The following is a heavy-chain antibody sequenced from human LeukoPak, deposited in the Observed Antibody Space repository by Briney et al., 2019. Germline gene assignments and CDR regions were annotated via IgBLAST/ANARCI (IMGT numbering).Heavy chain of an antibody. CDR1: GGSISSSSYY. D-gene: IGHD3-3*01. V-gene: IGHV4-39*07. CDR2: INHSGST. Sequence: SETLSLTCTVSGGSISSSSYYWSWIRQPPGKGLEWIGEINHSGSTNYNPSLKSRATISVDTSKDQFSLKLSSVTAADTAVYYCARGLARDDLWSGHRNHYYMDVWGKGTTVTVSS. J-gene: IGHJ6*03. CDR3: ARGLARDDLWSGHRNHYYMDV.